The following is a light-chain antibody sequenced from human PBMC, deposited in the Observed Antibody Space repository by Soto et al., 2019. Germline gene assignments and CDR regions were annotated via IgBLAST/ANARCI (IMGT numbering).Light chain of an antibody. CDR3: QQLNSYPRT. Sequence: DIPLTQSPSFLSASVGDRVTITCRASQGISSYLAWYQQKPGKAPKLLIYAASTLQSGVPSRFSGSGSGTEFTLTISSLQSGDFATYYCQQLNSYPRTFGQGTKVEIK. CDR2: AAS. CDR1: QGISSY. V-gene: IGKV1-9*01. J-gene: IGKJ1*01.